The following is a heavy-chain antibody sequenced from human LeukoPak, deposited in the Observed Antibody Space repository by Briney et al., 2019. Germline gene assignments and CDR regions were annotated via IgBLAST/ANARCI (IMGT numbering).Heavy chain of an antibody. CDR1: GLTFSFYG. CDR2: MSDDGSTK. V-gene: IGHV3-30*18. D-gene: IGHD3-10*02. Sequence: GGSLRLSCAASGLTFSFYGIHWVRQAPGKGLEWVAVMSDDGSTKYYSDSVKGRFTVYRDNSKDALYLQMNSLTTEDPAVYYCAKDRYYDIRGRLDPWGQGTLVTVSS. CDR3: AKDRYYDIRGRLDP. J-gene: IGHJ5*02.